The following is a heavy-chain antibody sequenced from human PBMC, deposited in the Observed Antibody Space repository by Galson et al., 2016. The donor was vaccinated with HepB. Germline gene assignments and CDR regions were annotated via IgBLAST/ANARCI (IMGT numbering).Heavy chain of an antibody. CDR3: ATEDPVGATAFEF. Sequence: SVKVSCKVAGHTLSELSMHWVRQAPGKGLEWMGGFIPENVETIYAQNLQGRITMTEDTSTNTAYMELNSLRSEDTAAYYCATEDPVGATAFEFWGQGTLVTVSS. CDR2: FIPENVET. J-gene: IGHJ4*02. CDR1: GHTLSELS. D-gene: IGHD1-26*01. V-gene: IGHV1-24*01.